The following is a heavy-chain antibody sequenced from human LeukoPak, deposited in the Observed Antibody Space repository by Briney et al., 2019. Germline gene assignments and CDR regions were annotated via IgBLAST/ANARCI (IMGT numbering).Heavy chain of an antibody. CDR1: GFTFSSYG. V-gene: IGHV3-30*02. CDR3: AKDRYYGSGSYSNLFDY. J-gene: IGHJ4*02. Sequence: PGGSLRLSCAASGFTFSSYGMHWVRQAPGKGLEWVALIRYDGSNKYYADSVKGRFTISRDNSKNTLYLQMNSLRAEDTAVYYCAKDRYYGSGSYSNLFDYWGQGTLVTVSS. CDR2: IRYDGSNK. D-gene: IGHD3-10*01.